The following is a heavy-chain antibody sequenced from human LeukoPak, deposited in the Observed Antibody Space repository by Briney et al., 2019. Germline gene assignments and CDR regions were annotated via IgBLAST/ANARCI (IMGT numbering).Heavy chain of an antibody. CDR1: GFTFSSYA. CDR3: AKDRGRLYYYDSSGYYSGYFDY. J-gene: IGHJ4*02. D-gene: IGHD3-22*01. CDR2: ISGSGGST. V-gene: IGHV3-23*01. Sequence: PGGSLRLSCAASGFTFSSYAMSWVRQAPGKGLEWVSAISGSGGSTYYADSVKGRFTISRDNSKNTLYLQMNSLRAEDTAVYYCAKDRGRLYYYDSSGYYSGYFDYWGQGTLVTVSS.